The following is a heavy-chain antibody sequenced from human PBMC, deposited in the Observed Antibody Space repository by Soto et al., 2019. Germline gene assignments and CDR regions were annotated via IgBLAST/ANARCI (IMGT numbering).Heavy chain of an antibody. CDR1: GFTFSSYG. CDR2: ISYDGSNK. V-gene: IGHV3-30*18. D-gene: IGHD5-12*01. Sequence: PGGSLRLSCAASGFTFSSYGMHWVRQAPGKGLEWVAVISYDGSNKYYADSVKGRFTISRDNSKNTLYLQMNSLRAEDTAVYYCAKNRRLRLLPPYGMDVWGQGTTVTVSS. J-gene: IGHJ6*02. CDR3: AKNRRLRLLPPYGMDV.